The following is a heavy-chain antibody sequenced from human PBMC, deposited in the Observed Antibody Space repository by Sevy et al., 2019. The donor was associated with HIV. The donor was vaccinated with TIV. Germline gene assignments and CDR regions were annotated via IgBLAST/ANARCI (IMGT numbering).Heavy chain of an antibody. CDR1: GGSLSGYN. J-gene: IGHJ4*02. Sequence: SGTLSLSCAVYGGSLSGYNWSWIRQPPGKGLEWIGEINHSGSTNYNPSLKSRVTISVDTSKNQFSLKLSSVTAADTAVYHCARGGGLGSGIAARPPFDYWGQGTLVTVSS. V-gene: IGHV4-34*01. CDR3: ARGGGLGSGIAARPPFDY. CDR2: INHSGST. D-gene: IGHD6-6*01.